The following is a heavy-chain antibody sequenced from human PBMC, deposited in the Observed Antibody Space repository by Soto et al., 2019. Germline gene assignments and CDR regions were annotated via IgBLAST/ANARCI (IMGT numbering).Heavy chain of an antibody. V-gene: IGHV4-34*01. Sequence: SETLSLTCAVYGGSFSGYYWSWIRQPPGKGLEWIGEINHSGSTNYNPSLKSRVTISVDTSKNQFSLKLSSVTAADTAVYYCARRYGGRYYYYYGMDVWGQGTTVTVSS. CDR1: GGSFSGYY. D-gene: IGHD1-26*01. CDR3: ARRYGGRYYYYYGMDV. CDR2: INHSGST. J-gene: IGHJ6*02.